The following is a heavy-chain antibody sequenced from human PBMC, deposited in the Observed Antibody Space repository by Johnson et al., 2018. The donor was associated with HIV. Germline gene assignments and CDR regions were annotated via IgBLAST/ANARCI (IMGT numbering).Heavy chain of an antibody. CDR3: ARRSGITMISGDAFDI. D-gene: IGHD3-22*01. V-gene: IGHV3-20*04. CDR1: GFTFDDYG. J-gene: IGHJ3*02. CDR2: INWNGGST. Sequence: VQLVESGGGVVQPGRSLRLSCAASGFTFDDYGMSWVRQAPGKGLEWVSGINWNGGSTGYADSGKGRITISRDNAKNSLYLQMNSLRAEDTALYYGARRSGITMISGDAFDIWGQGTMVTVSS.